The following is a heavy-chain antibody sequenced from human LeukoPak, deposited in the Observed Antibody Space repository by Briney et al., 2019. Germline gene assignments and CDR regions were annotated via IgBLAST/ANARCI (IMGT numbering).Heavy chain of an antibody. CDR1: GGSSSGYY. CDR3: ARYYYGSGSYYYYYYYIDV. D-gene: IGHD3-10*01. CDR2: INHSGST. V-gene: IGHV4-34*01. Sequence: SETLSLTCAVYGGSSSGYYWSWIRQPPGKGLEWIGEINHSGSTNYNPSLKSRVTISVDTSKNQFSLKLSSVTAADTAVYYCARYYYGSGSYYYYYYYIDVWGKGTTVTVSS. J-gene: IGHJ6*03.